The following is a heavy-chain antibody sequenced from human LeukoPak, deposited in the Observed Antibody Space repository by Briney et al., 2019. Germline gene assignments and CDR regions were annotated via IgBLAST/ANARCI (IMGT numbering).Heavy chain of an antibody. J-gene: IGHJ4*02. CDR2: ISSDGSST. Sequence: PGGSLRLSCAASGFTFSSYWMHWVRQAPGKGLVGVSRISSDGSSTDYADSVKGRFTISRDNAKNSLYLQMNSLRAEDTAVYYCASRAGYTGSWSAFDYWGQGTLVTVSS. V-gene: IGHV3-74*01. CDR3: ASRAGYTGSWSAFDY. CDR1: GFTFSSYW. D-gene: IGHD6-13*01.